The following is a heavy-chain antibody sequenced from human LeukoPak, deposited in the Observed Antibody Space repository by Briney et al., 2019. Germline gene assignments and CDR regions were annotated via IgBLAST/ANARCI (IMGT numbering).Heavy chain of an antibody. Sequence: GGSLRLSCAASGFTFSNAWMSWVRQAPGKGLEWVGRIKSKTDGGTTDYAAPVKGRFTISRDDSKNTLYLQMNSLKTEDTAVYYCTTVVSPLGYCSSTSCYNMGTLPYYYYYMDVWGKGTTVTVSS. V-gene: IGHV3-15*01. CDR2: IKSKTDGGTT. J-gene: IGHJ6*03. CDR3: TTVVSPLGYCSSTSCYNMGTLPYYYYYMDV. D-gene: IGHD2-2*02. CDR1: GFTFSNAW.